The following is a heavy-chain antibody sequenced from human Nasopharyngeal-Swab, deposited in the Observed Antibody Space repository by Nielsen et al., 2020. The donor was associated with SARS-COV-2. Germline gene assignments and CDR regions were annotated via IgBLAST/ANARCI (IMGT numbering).Heavy chain of an antibody. V-gene: IGHV7-4-1*02. CDR2: INTNTGNP. CDR1: GYTFTSYA. D-gene: IGHD3-3*01. CDR3: ARDDSITIFGVVIEFSGMDV. J-gene: IGHJ6*02. Sequence: AVNVSCKASGYTFTSYAMNWVRQAPGQGREWMGWINTNTGNPTYAQGFTGRFVFSLDTSVSTAYLQISSLKAEDTAVYYCARDDSITIFGVVIEFSGMDVWGQGTTVTVSS.